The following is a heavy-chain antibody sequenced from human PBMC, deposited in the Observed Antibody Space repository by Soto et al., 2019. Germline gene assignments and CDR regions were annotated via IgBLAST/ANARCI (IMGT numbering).Heavy chain of an antibody. D-gene: IGHD5-18*01. CDR1: GGSISSYY. V-gene: IGHV4-59*08. CDR3: VRHIQPGDYYYYGRDV. CDR2: IYYSGST. Sequence: SETLSLTCTVPGGSISSYYWSWIRQPPGKGLEWIGYIYYSGSTNYNPSLKSRVTISVDTSKNQFSLKLSSVTAAETAVYYCVRHIQPGDYYYYGRDVWGQGTRLTDS. J-gene: IGHJ6*02.